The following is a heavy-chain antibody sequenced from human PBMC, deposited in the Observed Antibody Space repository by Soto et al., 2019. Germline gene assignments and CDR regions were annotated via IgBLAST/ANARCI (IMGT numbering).Heavy chain of an antibody. CDR3: ARDQLSSGLYVWFXP. CDR2: IYYDGST. D-gene: IGHD6-25*01. V-gene: IGHV4-59*01. Sequence: ETLSLTCTVSGGSISTYYWSWIRQPPGKGLEWIGYIYYDGSTSYNPSLRSRVTISVDTSKNQFSLILSSVTSADTAVYYCARDQLSSGLYVWFXPWGQGTLVTVSS. CDR1: GGSISTYY. J-gene: IGHJ5*02.